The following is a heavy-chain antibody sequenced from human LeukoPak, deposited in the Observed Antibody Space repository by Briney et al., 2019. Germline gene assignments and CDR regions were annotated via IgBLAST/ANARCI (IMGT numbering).Heavy chain of an antibody. V-gene: IGHV3-66*01. J-gene: IGHJ5*02. CDR3: ARDRAVAGTRWFDP. CDR2: IYSAGST. D-gene: IGHD6-19*01. CDR1: GFTVSSNY. Sequence: GGSLRLSCAASGFTVSSNYMSWVRQAPGKGLEWVSVIYSAGSTYYADSVKGRFTISRDNSKNTLYLQMNSLRAEDTAVYYCARDRAVAGTRWFDPWGQGTLVTVSS.